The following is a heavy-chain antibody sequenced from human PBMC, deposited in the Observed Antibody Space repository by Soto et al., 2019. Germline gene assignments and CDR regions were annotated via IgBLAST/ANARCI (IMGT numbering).Heavy chain of an antibody. J-gene: IGHJ3*02. V-gene: IGHV1-3*01. Sequence: ASVKVSCKASGYTFTSYAMHWVRQAPGQRLEWMGWINAGNGNTKYSQKFQGRVTITRDTSASTAYMELSSLRSEDTAVYYCARTDLYYYRGEYGLDIWGQGTMVTGS. CDR1: GYTFTSYA. D-gene: IGHD3-10*01. CDR2: INAGNGNT. CDR3: ARTDLYYYRGEYGLDI.